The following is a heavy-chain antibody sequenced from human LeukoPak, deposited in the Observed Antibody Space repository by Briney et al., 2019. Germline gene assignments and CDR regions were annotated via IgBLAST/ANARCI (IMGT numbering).Heavy chain of an antibody. CDR2: ITSSGTYI. J-gene: IGHJ4*02. CDR1: GFTFNSRT. D-gene: IGHD6-13*01. V-gene: IGHV3-21*01. CDR3: ARDSIAAAAPFDY. Sequence: GGSLRLSCAASGFTFNSRTMNWVRQALGRGLEWVSSITSSGTYIYYADSVKGRFTISRDSAKNSLYLQMNSLRAEDTAVYYCARDSIAAAAPFDYWGQGTLVTVSS.